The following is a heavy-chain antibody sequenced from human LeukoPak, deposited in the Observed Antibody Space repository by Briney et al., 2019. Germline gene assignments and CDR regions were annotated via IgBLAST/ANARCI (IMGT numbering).Heavy chain of an antibody. CDR3: ARDRLRLLPAFDI. Sequence: GGSLRLSCAASGFTFSSYSMNWVRQAPGKGLEWVSSISSSSSYIYYADSVKGRFTISRDNAKNSLYLQMNSLRAEDTAVYYCARDRLRLLPAFDIWGQGTMVTVSS. CDR2: ISSSSSYI. J-gene: IGHJ3*02. V-gene: IGHV3-21*01. D-gene: IGHD6-19*01. CDR1: GFTFSSYS.